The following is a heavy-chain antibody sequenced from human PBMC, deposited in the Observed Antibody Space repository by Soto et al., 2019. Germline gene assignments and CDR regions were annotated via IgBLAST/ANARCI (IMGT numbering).Heavy chain of an antibody. D-gene: IGHD3-3*01. J-gene: IGHJ6*02. CDR1: GYRFPSYW. CDR2: IYPGDSDT. V-gene: IGHV5-51*01. Sequence: ESLKVSFEGSGYRFPSYWIVWVRQMPGKGLELMGIIYPGDSDTRYSPSFQGQVTISADKSISTAYLQWSSLKASDTAMYYCARLGVPTYYDFWSGPDYYYYYGMDVWGQGTTVTVSS. CDR3: ARLGVPTYYDFWSGPDYYYYYGMDV.